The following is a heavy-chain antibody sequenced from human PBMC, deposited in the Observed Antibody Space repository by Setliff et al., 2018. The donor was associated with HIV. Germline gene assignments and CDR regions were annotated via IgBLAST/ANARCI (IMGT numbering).Heavy chain of an antibody. CDR2: FDPQDGET. V-gene: IGHV1-24*01. D-gene: IGHD1-1*01. J-gene: IGHJ3*02. CDR3: ARAAGDWNTFDI. CDR1: GYTLSELS. Sequence: ASVKVSCKVYGYTLSELSIHWVRQAPGKGLEWMGYFDPQDGETVCAQKFQGRVTMTRDTSISTAYMEMSRLRSDDTAIYYCARAAGDWNTFDIWGQGTMVTVSS.